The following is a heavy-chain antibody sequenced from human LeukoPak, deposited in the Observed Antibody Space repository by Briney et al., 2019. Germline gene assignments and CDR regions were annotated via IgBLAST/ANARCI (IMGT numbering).Heavy chain of an antibody. V-gene: IGHV1-69*04. J-gene: IGHJ4*02. CDR2: IIPILGIA. Sequence: ASVKVSCKASGGAFSSYAISWVRQAPGQGLEWMGRIIPILGIANYAQKFQGRVTITADKSTSTAYMELSSLRSEDTAVYYCARGIVGATPPHSDYWGQGTLVTVSS. D-gene: IGHD1-26*01. CDR3: ARGIVGATPPHSDY. CDR1: GGAFSSYA.